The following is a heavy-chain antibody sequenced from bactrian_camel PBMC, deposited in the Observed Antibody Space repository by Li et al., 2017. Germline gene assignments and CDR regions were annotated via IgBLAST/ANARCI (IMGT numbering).Heavy chain of an antibody. CDR3: ATGRFTFGY. V-gene: IGHV3S40*01. Sequence: QLVESGGGSVQPGGSLRLSCAASGFTFSTYDMSWIRQTPGKGFEWVSAINSRGNPYYADSVKGRFTISRDNAKNTVFLQMNSLKSEDTALYYCATGRFTFGYWGQGTQVTVS. J-gene: IGHJ4*01. CDR2: INSRGNP. D-gene: IGHD1*01. CDR1: GFTFSTYD.